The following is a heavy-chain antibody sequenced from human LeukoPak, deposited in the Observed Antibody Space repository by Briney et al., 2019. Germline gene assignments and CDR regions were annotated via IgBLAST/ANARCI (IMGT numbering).Heavy chain of an antibody. Sequence: AGGSLRLSCAASGFSFRTYGMNWVRQAPGKGLEWVSYISSSGSTIYYADSVKGRFTISRDNAKNSLYLQMNSLRAEDTAVYYCAELGITMIGGVWGKGTTVTISS. CDR1: GFSFRTYG. V-gene: IGHV3-48*03. D-gene: IGHD3-10*02. J-gene: IGHJ6*04. CDR2: ISSSGSTI. CDR3: AELGITMIGGV.